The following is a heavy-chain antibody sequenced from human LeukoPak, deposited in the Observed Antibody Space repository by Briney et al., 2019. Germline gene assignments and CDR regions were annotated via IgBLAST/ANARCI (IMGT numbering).Heavy chain of an antibody. Sequence: ASVKVSCKASGCTFTGYYMHWVRQAPGQGLEWMGWINPNSGATTSAQKFQGRVTMTRDTSISTAYMELSRLRSDDTAVYYCARDGAGGDYESSDYYAYYFDYWGQGTLVTVSS. CDR2: INPNSGAT. V-gene: IGHV1-2*02. D-gene: IGHD3-22*01. CDR1: GCTFTGYY. CDR3: ARDGAGGDYESSDYYAYYFDY. J-gene: IGHJ4*02.